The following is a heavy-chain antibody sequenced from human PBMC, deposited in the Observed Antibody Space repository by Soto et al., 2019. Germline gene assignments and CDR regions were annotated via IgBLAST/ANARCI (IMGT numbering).Heavy chain of an antibody. V-gene: IGHV1-69*02. CDR2: IIPILGIA. Sequence: QVQLVQSGAEVKKPGSSVKVSCKASGGTFSSYTISWVRQAPGQGLEWMGRIIPILGIANYAQKLQGRVTXXXXXXXXXXXXXXXXXXXXXXXXXXXXXXXXXXXXXXPFDYWGQGTLVTVSS. J-gene: IGHJ4*02. CDR3: XXXXXXXXXXXPFDY. CDR1: GGTFSSYT.